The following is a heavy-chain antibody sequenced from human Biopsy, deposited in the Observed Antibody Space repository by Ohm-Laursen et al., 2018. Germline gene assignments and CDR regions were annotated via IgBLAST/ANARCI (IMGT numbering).Heavy chain of an antibody. CDR2: INHRGRS. J-gene: IGHJ4*02. Sequence: PSQTLSLTCVVSGESFSDYYWSWIRQSPGKGLEWIGEINHRGRSSYSPSLQSRATISVDASKNQFSLNVKSVTAADTAVYFCAREGGGLLPIRLTDFWGPGMMVTVSS. CDR3: AREGGGLLPIRLTDF. V-gene: IGHV4-34*01. D-gene: IGHD1-26*01. CDR1: GESFSDYY.